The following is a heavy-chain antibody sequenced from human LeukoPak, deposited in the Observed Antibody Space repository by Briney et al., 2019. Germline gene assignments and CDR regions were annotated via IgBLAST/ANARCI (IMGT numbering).Heavy chain of an antibody. V-gene: IGHV3-21*01. D-gene: IGHD2-2*02. CDR1: GFTFSSYA. J-gene: IGHJ5*02. CDR3: ARDRVPAAITAPSPFDP. Sequence: PGGSLRLSCAASGFTFSSYAMSWVRQAPGKGLEWVSSISSSSSYIYYADSVKGRFTISRDNAKNSLYLQMNSLRAEDTAVYYCARDRVPAAITAPSPFDPWGQGTLVTVSS. CDR2: ISSSSSYI.